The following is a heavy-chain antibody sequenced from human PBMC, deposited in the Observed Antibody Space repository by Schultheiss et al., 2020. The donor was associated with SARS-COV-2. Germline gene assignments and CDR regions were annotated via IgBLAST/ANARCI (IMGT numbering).Heavy chain of an antibody. CDR1: GFTFSSYA. V-gene: IGHV3-53*01. D-gene: IGHD3-16*01. CDR2: LFIDGRR. CDR3: VRDEGRSYGSFDI. J-gene: IGHJ3*02. Sequence: GGSLRLSCAASGFTFSSYAMSWVRQAPGKGLEWVSVLFIDGRRYYADSVSGRLTISRDESKNMLYLQMNSLRAYDTAVYYCVRDEGRSYGSFDIWGQGTMVTVSS.